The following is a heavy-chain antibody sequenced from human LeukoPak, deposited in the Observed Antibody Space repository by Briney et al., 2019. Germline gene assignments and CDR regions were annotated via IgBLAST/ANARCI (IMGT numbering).Heavy chain of an antibody. Sequence: GGSLRLSCAASGFTFANYAMTWVRQAPGKGLEWVSSISGSGGTTYYADSVKGRFTISRDNSRNTLYLQMSSLRAEDTAVYYCAREVGDFDYWGQGTLATVSS. CDR2: ISGSGGTT. J-gene: IGHJ4*02. D-gene: IGHD1-26*01. V-gene: IGHV3-23*01. CDR1: GFTFANYA. CDR3: AREVGDFDY.